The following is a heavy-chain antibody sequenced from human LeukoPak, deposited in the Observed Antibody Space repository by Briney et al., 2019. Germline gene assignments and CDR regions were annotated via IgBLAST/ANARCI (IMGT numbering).Heavy chain of an antibody. CDR1: GGSFGGYY. CDR3: ARGLYCSSTSCYKDY. J-gene: IGHJ4*02. V-gene: IGHV4-34*01. Sequence: SETLSLTCAVYGGSFGGYYWSWIRQPPGKGLEWIGETNDSGRSNYNPSLRSRVTISVDTSKNQFSLKLSSVTAADTAVYYCARGLYCSSTSCYKDYWGQGTLVTVSS. D-gene: IGHD2-2*02. CDR2: TNDSGRS.